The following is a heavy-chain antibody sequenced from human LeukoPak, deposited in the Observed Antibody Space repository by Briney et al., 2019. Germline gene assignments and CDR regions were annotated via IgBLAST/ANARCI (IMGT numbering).Heavy chain of an antibody. CDR3: ARDLWRFDR. J-gene: IGHJ5*02. D-gene: IGHD2/OR15-2a*01. CDR2: IYTSGSN. V-gene: IGHV4-4*07. CDR1: GGSLETYY. Sequence: SATPALTGTVAGGSLETYYWSWVRQPAGKGLEWIGRIYTSGSNNYIPALKSRVNISIDKSKNQPSLKLSSVTAGDTAVYYCARDLWRFDRWGKGTLVTVSS.